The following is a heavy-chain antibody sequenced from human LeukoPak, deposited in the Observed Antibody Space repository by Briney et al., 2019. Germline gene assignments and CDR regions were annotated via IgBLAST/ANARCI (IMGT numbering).Heavy chain of an antibody. J-gene: IGHJ4*02. CDR3: ARLNWELLYYFDY. D-gene: IGHD1-26*01. Sequence: PGGSLRLSCAASGFTVSSNYMSWVRQAPGKGLEWGSVIYSNDNTYYADSVKGRFTISRDNSKNWLFLQMNSLRAEDTAVYYCARLNWELLYYFDYWGQGNLVTVSS. CDR2: IYSNDNT. V-gene: IGHV3-53*01. CDR1: GFTVSSNY.